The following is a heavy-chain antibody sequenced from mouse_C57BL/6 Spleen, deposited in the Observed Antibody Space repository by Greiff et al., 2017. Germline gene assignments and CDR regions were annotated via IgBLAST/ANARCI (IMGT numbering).Heavy chain of an antibody. J-gene: IGHJ1*03. D-gene: IGHD2-4*01. CDR2: IYWDDDK. CDR3: ARRGGYYDYDVGYFDV. CDR1: GFSLSTSGMG. V-gene: IGHV8-12*01. Sequence: QVTLKESGPGILQSSQTLSLTCSFSGFSLSTSGMGVSWIRQPSGKGLEWLAHIYWDDDKRYNPSLKSRLTISKDTSRNQVFLKITRVDTADTATYYCARRGGYYDYDVGYFDVWGTGTTVTVSS.